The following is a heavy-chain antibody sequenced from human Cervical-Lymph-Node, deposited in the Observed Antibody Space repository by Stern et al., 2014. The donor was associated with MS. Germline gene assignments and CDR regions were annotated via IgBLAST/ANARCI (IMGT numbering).Heavy chain of an antibody. CDR3: GRHTHDSGRSLDAFDI. V-gene: IGHV5-51*01. CDR2: ISPGDSDT. D-gene: IGHD3-10*01. Sequence: EVQLVESGAEVKKPGESLKISCEGSGYSFTTYWIGWVRQMLGKGLEWMGIISPGDSDTRYSPSFQGQVSISADKSISTAYLQWSSLKASDTAMYYCGRHTHDSGRSLDAFDIWGQGTMVTVSS. J-gene: IGHJ3*02. CDR1: GYSFTTYW.